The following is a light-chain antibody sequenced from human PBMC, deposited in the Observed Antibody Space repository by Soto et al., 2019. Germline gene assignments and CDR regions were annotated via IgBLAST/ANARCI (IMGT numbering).Light chain of an antibody. Sequence: QSVLTQSPSASASLGASVKLTCTLSSGHSSYAIAWHQQQPEKGPRYLMKLNSDGSHSNGDGIPDRFSGSSSGSERYLTISSLQSEDEADYYCQTWGTGIQVFGGGTQLTVL. CDR1: SGHSSYA. CDR2: LNSDGSH. J-gene: IGLJ3*02. CDR3: QTWGTGIQV. V-gene: IGLV4-69*01.